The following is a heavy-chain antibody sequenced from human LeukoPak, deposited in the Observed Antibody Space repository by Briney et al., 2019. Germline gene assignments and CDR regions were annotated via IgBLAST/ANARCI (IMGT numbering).Heavy chain of an antibody. V-gene: IGHV3-49*04. D-gene: IGHD6-19*01. CDR1: GFTFGDYA. Sequence: GGSLRLSCTTSGFTFGDYAVAWVRQAPGKGLEWVGFARNRAYGGATEYAASAKGRFTISRDDSRNIAYLQMSGLQTDDTAVYYCSRGSIENRSGWYIDYWGQGTLVTVSS. CDR2: ARNRAYGGAT. CDR3: SRGSIENRSGWYIDY. J-gene: IGHJ4*02.